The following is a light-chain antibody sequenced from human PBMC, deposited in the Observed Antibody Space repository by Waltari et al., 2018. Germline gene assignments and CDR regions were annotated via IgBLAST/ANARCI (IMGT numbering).Light chain of an antibody. CDR3: TSYTTGSTLVV. Sequence: QSALTQPASVSGSPGQSITITCTGTSSDVGAFNFVSWYQEHPGNAPKLLIYDVVNRPSVVSNRFSGSKSGNTASLTISGLQAEDEADYYCTSYTTGSTLVVFGGGTKLTVL. V-gene: IGLV2-14*03. CDR1: SSDVGAFNF. J-gene: IGLJ3*02. CDR2: DVV.